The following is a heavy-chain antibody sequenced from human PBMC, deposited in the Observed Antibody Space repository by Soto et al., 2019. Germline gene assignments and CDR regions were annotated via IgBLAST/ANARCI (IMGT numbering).Heavy chain of an antibody. CDR1: GFTFSSYA. Sequence: GGPLRLSCAASGFTFSSYAMSWVRQAPGKGLEWVSAISGSGGSTYYANSVKGRFTTSRDNSKKTLYLQMTSLSAEDTAVSYCAKMTPVAGFLISDPDAFDIRGQGTMVTVSS. V-gene: IGHV3-23*01. CDR3: AKMTPVAGFLISDPDAFDI. J-gene: IGHJ3*02. CDR2: ISGSGGST. D-gene: IGHD6-19*01.